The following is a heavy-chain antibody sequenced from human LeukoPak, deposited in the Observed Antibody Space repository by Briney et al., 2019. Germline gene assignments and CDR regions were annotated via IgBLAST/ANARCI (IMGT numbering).Heavy chain of an antibody. CDR1: GFTFSSYW. CDR2: IKQDGSEK. Sequence: PGGSLRLSCAASGFTFSSYWMSWVRQAPGKGLEWVANIKQDGSEKYYVDSVKGRFTISRDNAKNSLYLQMNSLRAEDTAVYYCARDQALYYYYYMDVWGKGTTVTVSS. V-gene: IGHV3-7*01. CDR3: ARDQALYYYYYMDV. J-gene: IGHJ6*03.